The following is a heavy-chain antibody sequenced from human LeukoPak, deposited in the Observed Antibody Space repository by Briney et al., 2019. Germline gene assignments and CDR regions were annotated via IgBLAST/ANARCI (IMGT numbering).Heavy chain of an antibody. V-gene: IGHV1-46*01. CDR1: GHTFTSYY. Sequence: ASVKVSCKTSGHTFTSYYIHWVRQAPGQGLEWMGLINSNDGTTTYAQNFRGRATMARDTSTSTVYMELSSLRSEDTAVYYCAREEKNSPSHLVVPAANGYGMDVWGQGTTVTVSS. J-gene: IGHJ6*02. CDR2: INSNDGTT. D-gene: IGHD2-2*01. CDR3: AREEKNSPSHLVVPAANGYGMDV.